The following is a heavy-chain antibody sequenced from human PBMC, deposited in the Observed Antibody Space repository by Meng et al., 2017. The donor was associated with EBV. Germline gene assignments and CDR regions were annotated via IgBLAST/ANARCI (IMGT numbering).Heavy chain of an antibody. CDR2: INTYSGKA. J-gene: IGHJ4*02. D-gene: IGHD1-1*01. V-gene: IGHV7-4-1*02. CDR3: ARGVEENGSHYPFDS. Sequence: QVQLVQAGSEWKRPGASVKVSCKASGYTFRNYAINWMRQVPGQGLEWMGWINTYSGKATFAQGFTGRFVFSLDTPVTTAQLQISGLKTEDSAVYYCARGVEENGSHYPFDSWGQGTLVTVSS. CDR1: GYTFRNYA.